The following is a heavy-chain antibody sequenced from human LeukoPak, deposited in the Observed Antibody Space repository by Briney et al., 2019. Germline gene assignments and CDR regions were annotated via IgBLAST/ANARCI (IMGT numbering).Heavy chain of an antibody. J-gene: IGHJ4*02. D-gene: IGHD6-19*01. CDR2: IYSSGST. CDR1: GFSVSTNY. V-gene: IGHV3-53*01. CDR3: ARARAGYSSGWYGEGDY. Sequence: GGSLRLSCAASGFSVSTNYMTWVRQAPGQGLEWVSVIYSSGSTYYADSVKGRFTISRDNSKNTLYLQMNSLRAEDTAVYYCARARAGYSSGWYGEGDYWGQGTLVTVSS.